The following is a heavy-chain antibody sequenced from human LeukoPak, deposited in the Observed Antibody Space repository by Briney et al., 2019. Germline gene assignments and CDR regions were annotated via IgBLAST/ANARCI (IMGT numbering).Heavy chain of an antibody. Sequence: ASVKVSCKASGYTFTSYGISWVRQAPGQGLEWMGWISAYNGNTNYAQKLQGRVTMTTDTSTSTAYMELRSLRSDDTAVYYCARGYYDFWSGSAEAFDIWGQGTMVTVSS. CDR2: ISAYNGNT. J-gene: IGHJ3*02. CDR3: ARGYYDFWSGSAEAFDI. D-gene: IGHD3-3*01. V-gene: IGHV1-18*01. CDR1: GYTFTSYG.